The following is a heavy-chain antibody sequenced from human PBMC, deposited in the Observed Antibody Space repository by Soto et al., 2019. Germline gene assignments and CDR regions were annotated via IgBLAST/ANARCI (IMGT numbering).Heavy chain of an antibody. Sequence: GGSLRLSCAASGFTFDDYAMHWVRQAPGKGLEWVSGISWNSGSIGYADSVKGRFTISRDNAKNSLYLQMNSLRAEDTALYYCARFGDYYDSSGPMDVWGQGTTVTVS. CDR3: ARFGDYYDSSGPMDV. CDR2: ISWNSGSI. V-gene: IGHV3-9*01. J-gene: IGHJ6*02. CDR1: GFTFDDYA. D-gene: IGHD3-22*01.